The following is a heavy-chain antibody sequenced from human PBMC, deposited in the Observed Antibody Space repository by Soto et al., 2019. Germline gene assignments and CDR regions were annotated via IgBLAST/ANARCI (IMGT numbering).Heavy chain of an antibody. CDR1: GFTFDDYA. V-gene: IGHV3-9*01. CDR3: AKGYCSGGSCYVGGSFDI. D-gene: IGHD2-15*01. CDR2: ISWNSGSI. Sequence: PGGSLRLSCAASGFTFDDYAMHWVRQAPGKGLEWVSGISWNSGSIGYADSVKGRFTISRDNAKNSLYLQMNSLRAEDTALYYCAKGYCSGGSCYVGGSFDIWGQGTMVTVSS. J-gene: IGHJ3*02.